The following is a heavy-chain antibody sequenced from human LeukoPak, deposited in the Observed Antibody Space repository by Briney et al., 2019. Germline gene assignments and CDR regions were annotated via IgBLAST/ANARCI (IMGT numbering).Heavy chain of an antibody. CDR3: ASGTFDGPLYGTYWYFHV. Sequence: SESLSLTCAVSGASINNNYWTWVRQPPGKGLEWIGYIYSNGNTNYNPSLKGRVTMSIETSKNQFSLQLPSVTAADTAVYYCASGTFDGPLYGTYWYFHVWGRGTLVTVSS. D-gene: IGHD1-14*01. V-gene: IGHV4-59*01. CDR1: GASINNNY. CDR2: IYSNGNT. J-gene: IGHJ2*01.